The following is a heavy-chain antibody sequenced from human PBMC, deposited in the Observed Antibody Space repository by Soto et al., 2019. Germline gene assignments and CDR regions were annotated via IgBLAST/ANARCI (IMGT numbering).Heavy chain of an antibody. J-gene: IGHJ4*02. V-gene: IGHV4-39*01. D-gene: IGHD6-6*01. Sequence: QLQLQESGPGLVKPSETLSLTCTVSGGSISSSSYYWGWIRQPPGKGLEWIGSIYYSGSTYYNPSLKSRVTIPVDTSKNQFSLKLSSVTAADTAVYYCARRLYSSSPIDYWGQGTLVTVSS. CDR2: IYYSGST. CDR1: GGSISSSSYY. CDR3: ARRLYSSSPIDY.